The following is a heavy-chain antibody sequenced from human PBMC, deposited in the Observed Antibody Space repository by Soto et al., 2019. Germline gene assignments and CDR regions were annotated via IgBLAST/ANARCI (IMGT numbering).Heavy chain of an antibody. CDR1: GFIFSSYA. Sequence: QVQLVESGGGVVQPGRSLRLSCAASGFIFSSYAMHWVRQAPGKGLEWVAVISYDGSDKYYADSVKGRFTISRDNYKNTLHLQMNSLRADDTAVYFCEEPEAAGEMYYFDHWGQGTLVTVSS. CDR3: EEPEAAGEMYYFDH. V-gene: IGHV3-30*18. D-gene: IGHD3-10*01. J-gene: IGHJ4*02. CDR2: ISYDGSDK.